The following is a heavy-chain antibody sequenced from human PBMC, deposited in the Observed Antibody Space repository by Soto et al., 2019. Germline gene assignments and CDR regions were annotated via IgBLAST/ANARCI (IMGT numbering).Heavy chain of an antibody. CDR1: GGSISSYY. D-gene: IGHD3-9*01. J-gene: IGHJ3*02. CDR3: ARYDILPGHHDAFDI. CDR2: IYHSGNT. Sequence: PSETLSLTCTVSGGSISSYYWRWIRQSPGRGLEWIGYIYHSGNTNYNPSLKSRVTISVDTSKNQFSLTLTSVTAADTAVYYCARYDILPGHHDAFDIWGQGTVVTVSS. V-gene: IGHV4-59*01.